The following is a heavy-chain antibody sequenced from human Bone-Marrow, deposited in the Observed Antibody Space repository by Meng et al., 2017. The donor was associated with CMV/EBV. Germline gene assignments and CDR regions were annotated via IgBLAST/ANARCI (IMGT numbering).Heavy chain of an antibody. D-gene: IGHD3-10*01. V-gene: IGHV4-39*01. J-gene: IGHJ4*02. CDR3: ATAYGLGRESNDY. CDR2: IYYSGST. CDR1: GGSISSSSYY. Sequence: GSLRLSCTVSGGSISSSSYYWGWIRQPPGKGLEWIGSIYYSGSTYYNPSLKSRVTISVDTSKNQFSLKLSSVTAADTAVYYCATAYGLGRESNDYWGQGTLVTVSS.